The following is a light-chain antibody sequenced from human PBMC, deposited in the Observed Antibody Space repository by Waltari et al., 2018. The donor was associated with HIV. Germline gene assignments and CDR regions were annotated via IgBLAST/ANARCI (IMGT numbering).Light chain of an antibody. V-gene: IGLV1-44*01. J-gene: IGLJ2*01. CDR2: SNS. CDR3: AAWEVSLSSVV. CDR1: SSNIGSNT. Sequence: QSVLTQPPSASGTPGQRVTISCSGSSSNIGSNTVNWYQQLPGTAPKLLICSNSDRPSVVPDRVSVSKSGTSASLAISGLQSEDEADEYCAAWEVSLSSVVFGGGTKLTVL.